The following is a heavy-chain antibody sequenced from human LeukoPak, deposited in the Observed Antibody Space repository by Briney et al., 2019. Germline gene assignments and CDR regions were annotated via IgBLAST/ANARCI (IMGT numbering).Heavy chain of an antibody. Sequence: PGRSLRLSCAASGFTFSSYARHWVRQAPGKGLEGVAVKSYDGSNKYYADSVKGRFTISRDNSKNTLYLQMNSLRAEDTAVYYCARASGGSCYSNFDYWGQGTLVTVSS. V-gene: IGHV3-30*04. D-gene: IGHD2-15*01. CDR3: ARASGGSCYSNFDY. J-gene: IGHJ4*02. CDR2: KSYDGSNK. CDR1: GFTFSSYA.